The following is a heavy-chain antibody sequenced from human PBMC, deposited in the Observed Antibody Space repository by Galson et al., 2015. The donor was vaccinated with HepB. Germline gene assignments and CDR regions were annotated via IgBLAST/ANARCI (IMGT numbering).Heavy chain of an antibody. J-gene: IGHJ6*02. CDR2: ISSDGLST. V-gene: IGHV3-74*01. Sequence: SLRLSCAASGFSIKDFWMHWVRQVPGKGLLWVARISSDGLSTAYADSVQGRFTISRDNSKNTLYLQMSSLRAEDTAVYYCVKDGLERRYGYYYYGMDVWGQGTTVTVSS. D-gene: IGHD1-1*01. CDR3: VKDGLERRYGYYYYGMDV. CDR1: GFSIKDFW.